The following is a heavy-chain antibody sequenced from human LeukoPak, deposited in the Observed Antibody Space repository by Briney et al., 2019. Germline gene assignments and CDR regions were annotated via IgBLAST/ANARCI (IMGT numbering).Heavy chain of an antibody. Sequence: PGGSLRLSCAASGFTFSDYYMSWIRQGPGKGLECVSYISSSSGYTNYADSVKGRFTISRDNAKNSLFLQMNSLRAEDTAVYYCASPAAGTNSDFWGQGTLVTVSS. J-gene: IGHJ4*02. CDR1: GFTFSDYY. CDR2: ISSSSGYT. CDR3: ASPAAGTNSDF. V-gene: IGHV3-11*03. D-gene: IGHD6-13*01.